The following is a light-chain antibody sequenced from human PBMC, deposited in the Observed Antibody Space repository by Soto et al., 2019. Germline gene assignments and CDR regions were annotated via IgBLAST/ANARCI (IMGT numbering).Light chain of an antibody. V-gene: IGKV3-20*01. J-gene: IGKJ1*01. CDR3: QQYGSSPWT. CDR2: GAS. CDR1: QSVLNNY. Sequence: EIVLTQSPGTLSLSPGERATLSCRASQSVLNNYLAWYQQKPGQAPRLLIYGASSRDTGIPDRFSGSGSGTDFTLTISRLEPEDFAVYYCQQYGSSPWTFGQGTKVDIK.